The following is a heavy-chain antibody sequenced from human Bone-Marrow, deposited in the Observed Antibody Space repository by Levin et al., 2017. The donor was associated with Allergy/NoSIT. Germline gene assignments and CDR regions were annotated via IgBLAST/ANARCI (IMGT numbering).Heavy chain of an antibody. D-gene: IGHD2-2*01. J-gene: IGHJ4*02. Sequence: SETLSLTCTVSGGSISRSTYYWVWIRQPPGKGLEWIGSIYYIGTTYYNPSLKSRVTMSVDTSKNQFSLKLTSVTAADTAMYYCASHHCTSATCSALLFDSWGQGTLVTVSS. CDR3: ASHHCTSATCSALLFDS. CDR1: GGSISRSTYY. CDR2: IYYIGTT. V-gene: IGHV4-39*07.